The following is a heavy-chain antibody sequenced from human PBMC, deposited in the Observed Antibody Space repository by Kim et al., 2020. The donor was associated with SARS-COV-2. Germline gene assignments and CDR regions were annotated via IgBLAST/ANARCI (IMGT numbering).Heavy chain of an antibody. D-gene: IGHD4-17*01. V-gene: IGHV3-23*01. Sequence: ADSVKGRFTISRDNSKNTLYLQMNSLRAEDTAVYYCAKGSPTYGDYVFDYWGQGTLVTVSS. CDR3: AKGSPTYGDYVFDY. J-gene: IGHJ4*02.